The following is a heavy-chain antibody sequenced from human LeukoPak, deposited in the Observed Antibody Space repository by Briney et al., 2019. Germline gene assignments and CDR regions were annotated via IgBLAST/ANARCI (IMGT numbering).Heavy chain of an antibody. D-gene: IGHD5-12*01. CDR2: IIQDGSAK. J-gene: IGHJ4*02. Sequence: GGSLRLSCVASGFTFSNYRMSWVRQAPGKGLVWVANIIQDGSAKNYVDSVKGRFTISRDNAKNSLYLQMDSLRSDDTAVYYCARDLRSGYDLDYWGQGTLVTVSS. V-gene: IGHV3-7*05. CDR3: ARDLRSGYDLDY. CDR1: GFTFSNYR.